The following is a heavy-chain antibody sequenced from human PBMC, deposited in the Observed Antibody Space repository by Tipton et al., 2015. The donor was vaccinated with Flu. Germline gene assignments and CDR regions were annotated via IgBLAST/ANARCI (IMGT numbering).Heavy chain of an antibody. CDR3: ARLHSYYYDSSGYPHFDY. CDR2: IYYSGST. V-gene: IGHV4-59*01. D-gene: IGHD3-22*01. CDR1: GGSISSYY. Sequence: TLSLTCTVSGGSISSYYWSWIRQPPGKGLEWIGYIYYSGSTNYNPSLESRVTISVDTSKNQFSLKLSSVTAADTAVYYCARLHSYYYDSSGYPHFDYWGQGTLVTVSS. J-gene: IGHJ4*02.